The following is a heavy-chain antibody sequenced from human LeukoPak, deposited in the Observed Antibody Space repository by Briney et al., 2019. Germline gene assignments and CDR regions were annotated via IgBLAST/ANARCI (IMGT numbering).Heavy chain of an antibody. Sequence: GGSLRLSCAPSRFTFSSYAMHWVRQAPGTRLEWAGVISYDVSNKYSADSVKGRFTISTDNSKNSLYLQMNSLRAEETAVYYCARDGISHSIDYWGQGTLVTVSS. J-gene: IGHJ4*02. V-gene: IGHV3-30-3*01. CDR2: ISYDVSNK. CDR1: RFTFSSYA. D-gene: IGHD2-15*01. CDR3: ARDGISHSIDY.